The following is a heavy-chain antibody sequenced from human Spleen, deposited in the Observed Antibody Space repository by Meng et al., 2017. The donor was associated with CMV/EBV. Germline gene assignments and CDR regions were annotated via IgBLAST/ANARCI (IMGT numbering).Heavy chain of an antibody. V-gene: IGHV4-59*01. Sequence: SETLSLTCTVSGGPIRSYYWSWIRQPPGKGLEWIGYIYYSGTTNYNPSLKSQVTISVDPSNNQVSLKVTSVAAADTAVYYCARGQPNYYYSMDVWGQGTTVTVSS. CDR2: IYYSGTT. J-gene: IGHJ6*02. D-gene: IGHD6-13*01. CDR1: GGPIRSYY. CDR3: ARGQPNYYYSMDV.